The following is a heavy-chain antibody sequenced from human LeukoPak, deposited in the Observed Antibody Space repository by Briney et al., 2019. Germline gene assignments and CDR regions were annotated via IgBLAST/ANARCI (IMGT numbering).Heavy chain of an antibody. CDR2: IYDSGST. D-gene: IGHD6-19*01. CDR1: GGSIRSYY. Sequence: PSETLSLTCTVSGGSIRSYYWSWVRQPPGKGLELIGYIYDSGSTNYNPSLKSRVTISVDTSKNQFSLKLSSVTAADTAVYYCARHSSGWSPSGYYYGMDVWGQGTTVTVSS. CDR3: ARHSSGWSPSGYYYGMDV. J-gene: IGHJ6*02. V-gene: IGHV4-59*01.